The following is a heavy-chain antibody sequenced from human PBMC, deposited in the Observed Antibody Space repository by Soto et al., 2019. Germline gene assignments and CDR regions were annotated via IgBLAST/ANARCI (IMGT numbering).Heavy chain of an antibody. V-gene: IGHV3-15*07. CDR1: GFTFSNAW. D-gene: IGHD3-10*01. J-gene: IGHJ6*02. Sequence: PGGSLRLSCAASGFTFSNAWMNWVRQAPGKGLEWVGRIKSKTDGGTTDYAAPVKGRFTISRDDSKNTLYLQMNSLKTEDTAVYYCTTGGPGGSGSYYNPDYYYGMDVWGQGTTVTVSS. CDR2: IKSKTDGGTT. CDR3: TTGGPGGSGSYYNPDYYYGMDV.